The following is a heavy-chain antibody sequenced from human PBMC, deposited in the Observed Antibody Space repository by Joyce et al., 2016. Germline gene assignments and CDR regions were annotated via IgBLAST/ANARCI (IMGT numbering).Heavy chain of an antibody. V-gene: IGHV3-53*04. CDR3: ARVWVPGYYYGMDV. D-gene: IGHD3-16*01. CDR1: GFTVSTNY. J-gene: IGHJ6*02. CDR2: IYSGDTT. Sequence: EVQLVESGGGLVQPGGSLRLSCAASGFTVSTNYMAWVRLAPGEGLEWVSVIYSGDTTYYADSVRGRFTISRHNSKNTLYLQMNSLRAEDTAVYYCARVWVPGYYYGMDVWGQGTTVTVSS.